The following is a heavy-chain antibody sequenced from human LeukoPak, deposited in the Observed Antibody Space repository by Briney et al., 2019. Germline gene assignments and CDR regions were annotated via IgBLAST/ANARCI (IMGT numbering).Heavy chain of an antibody. CDR3: AKDESPRIAADNY. CDR1: GFILSNCA. Sequence: GGSLRLSCAASGFILSNCAMTWVRQAPGKGLEWVSGIDTKGTRTYYADSVKGRFTISRDNSKNTLFLQMDSLRAEDTAVYYCAKDESPRIAADNYWGQGTLVTVSS. CDR2: IDTKGTRT. V-gene: IGHV3-23*01. J-gene: IGHJ4*02. D-gene: IGHD6-25*01.